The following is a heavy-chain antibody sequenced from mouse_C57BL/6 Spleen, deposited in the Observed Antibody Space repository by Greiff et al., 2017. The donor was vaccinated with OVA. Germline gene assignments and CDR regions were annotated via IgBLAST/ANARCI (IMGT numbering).Heavy chain of an antibody. J-gene: IGHJ3*01. CDR1: GFTFTDYY. D-gene: IGHD2-12*01. V-gene: IGHV7-3*01. Sequence: EVMLVESGGGLVQPGGSLSLSCAASGFTFTDYYMSWVRQPPGKALEWLGFIRNKANGYTTEYSASVKGRFTISRDNSQSILYLQMNALRAEDSATYYCARSPLYDDGRFAYWGQGTLVTVSA. CDR3: ARSPLYDDGRFAY. CDR2: IRNKANGYTT.